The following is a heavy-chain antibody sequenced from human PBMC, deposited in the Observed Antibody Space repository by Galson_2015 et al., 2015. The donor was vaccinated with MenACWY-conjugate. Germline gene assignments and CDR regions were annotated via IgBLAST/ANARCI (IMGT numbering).Heavy chain of an antibody. Sequence: SMNACGKAPRGTLRRFAISWVRQAPGQGLEWTGGVIHVFETTTYAPKCQGRVSITAVESTRMDYMKMKSLRADDTAMYYCVRGSISNVTTDHHYYMDVWGTGTTVTISS. J-gene: IGHJ6*03. V-gene: IGHV1-69*01. D-gene: IGHD1-1*01. CDR1: RGTLRRFA. CDR2: VIHVFETT. CDR3: VRGSISNVTTDHHYYMDV.